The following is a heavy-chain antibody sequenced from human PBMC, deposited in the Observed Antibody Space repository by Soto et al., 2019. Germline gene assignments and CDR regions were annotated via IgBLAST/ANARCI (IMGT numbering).Heavy chain of an antibody. V-gene: IGHV4-34*01. Sequence: SETLSLTCAVYGGSFSGYYWSWIRQPPGKGLEWIGEINHSGSTNYNPSLKSRVTISVDTSKNQFSLKLSSVTAADPAVYYCARGMVSGITMVRGVAYYFDYWGQGTLVTVSS. CDR2: INHSGST. CDR3: ARGMVSGITMVRGVAYYFDY. CDR1: GGSFSGYY. D-gene: IGHD3-10*01. J-gene: IGHJ4*02.